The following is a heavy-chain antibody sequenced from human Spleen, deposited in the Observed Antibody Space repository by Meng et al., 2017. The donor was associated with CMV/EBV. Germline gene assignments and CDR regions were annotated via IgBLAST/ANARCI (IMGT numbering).Heavy chain of an antibody. CDR3: ARGYSSSVDDAFDI. Sequence: GGSLRLSCAFSGFTFSTYEMNWVRQAPGKGLEWVSYISTGGTTIYYADSVKGRFTISRDNAKNSLYLQMNSLRAEATAVSYCARGYSSSVDDAFDIWGEGTMVTVSS. D-gene: IGHD6-13*01. J-gene: IGHJ3*02. CDR1: GFTFSTYE. V-gene: IGHV3-48*03. CDR2: ISTGGTTI.